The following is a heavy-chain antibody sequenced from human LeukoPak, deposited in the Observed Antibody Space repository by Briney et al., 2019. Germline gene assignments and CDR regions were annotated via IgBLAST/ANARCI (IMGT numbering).Heavy chain of an antibody. CDR2: INPNSGGT. D-gene: IGHD2-15*01. CDR3: AREKDIFDDAFDI. V-gene: IGHV1-2*02. J-gene: IGHJ3*02. Sequence: GASVKVSCKASGYTFTGYYMHWVRQAPGQGLEWMGWINPNSGGTNYAQKFQGRVTMTRDTSISTAYMELSRLRSDDTAVYYCAREKDIFDDAFDIWGQGTMVTVSS. CDR1: GYTFTGYY.